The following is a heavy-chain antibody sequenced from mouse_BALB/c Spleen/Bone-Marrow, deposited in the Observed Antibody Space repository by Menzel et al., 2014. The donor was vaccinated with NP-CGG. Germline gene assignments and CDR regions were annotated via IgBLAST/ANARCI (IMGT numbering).Heavy chain of an antibody. CDR1: GFNIKDTY. Sequence: VQLQQPGAELVKPGASVKLSCTASGFNIKDTYMHWVKQRPEQGLEWIGRIDPANGNTKYDPKFQGKATITEDTSSNTAYLQLSSLTSEDTAVYYCARYYYGYYFDYWGQGTTLTVSS. D-gene: IGHD1-2*01. CDR3: ARYYYGYYFDY. J-gene: IGHJ2*01. CDR2: IDPANGNT. V-gene: IGHV14-3*02.